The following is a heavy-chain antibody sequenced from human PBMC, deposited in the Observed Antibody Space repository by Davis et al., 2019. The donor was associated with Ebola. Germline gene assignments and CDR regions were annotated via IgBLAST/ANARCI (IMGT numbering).Heavy chain of an antibody. J-gene: IGHJ3*02. CDR3: ARDLLAAAGAFDI. CDR1: GGSFSSYY. Sequence: SETLSLTCAVYGGSFSSYYWSWIRQPPGKGLEWIGYIYYSGSTNYNPSLKSRVTISVDTSKNQFSLKLSSVTAADTAVYYCARDLLAAAGAFDIWGQGTMVTVSS. V-gene: IGHV4-59*01. D-gene: IGHD6-13*01. CDR2: IYYSGST.